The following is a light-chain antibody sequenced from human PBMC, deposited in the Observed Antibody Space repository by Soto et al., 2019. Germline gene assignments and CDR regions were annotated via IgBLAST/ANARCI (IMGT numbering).Light chain of an antibody. CDR1: QGISSY. CDR2: AAS. Sequence: DIQLTQSPSFLSASVGDRVTITCRASQGISSYLAWYQQKPGKAPKLLIYAASTLQSGVPSRFSGSGSGTEFTLTISNLQPDDFATYYCQQYDSYSSGPFGQGTKVDIK. J-gene: IGKJ1*01. V-gene: IGKV1-9*01. CDR3: QQYDSYSSGP.